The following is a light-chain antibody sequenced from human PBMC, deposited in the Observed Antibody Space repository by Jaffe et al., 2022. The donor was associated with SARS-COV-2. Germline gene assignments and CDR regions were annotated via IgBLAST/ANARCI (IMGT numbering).Light chain of an antibody. J-gene: IGKJ2*01. CDR2: GAS. V-gene: IGKV3-15*01. Sequence: EIVMTQSPATLSVSPGERVTLSCRASQSVRSSLAWYQQKPGQAPRLLIYGASTRATDIPARFSGSGSGTEFTLTISSLQSEDFAVYYCQHYNNWPYTFGQGTKLEIK. CDR3: QHYNNWPYT. CDR1: QSVRSS.